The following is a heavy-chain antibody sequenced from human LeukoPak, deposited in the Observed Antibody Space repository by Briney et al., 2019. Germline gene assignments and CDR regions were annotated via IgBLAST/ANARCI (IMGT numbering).Heavy chain of an antibody. D-gene: IGHD5/OR15-5a*01. CDR3: ARGDHVRIYAESSFDI. CDR2: INPSGGNT. V-gene: IGHV1-46*01. J-gene: IGHJ3*02. CDR1: GYTFTSYY. Sequence: ASVKVSCKASGYTFTSYYMHWVRQAPGQGLEWMGIINPSGGNTNYAQKFQGRVTMTRDTSTSTVYMELSSLRSEDTAVYYCARGDHVRIYAESSFDIWGQGTMVTVSS.